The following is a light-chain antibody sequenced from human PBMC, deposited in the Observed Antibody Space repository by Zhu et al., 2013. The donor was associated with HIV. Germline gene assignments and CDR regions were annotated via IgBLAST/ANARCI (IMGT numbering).Light chain of an antibody. V-gene: IGKV3-20*01. CDR1: QAVRGN. CDR2: GAI. Sequence: IVMTQSPAILSVSPGERATLSCRASQAVRGNLAWYQHKPGQAPRVLIYGAITRATGIPVRFRGSGSGTDFTLTISRLEPEDFAVYYCQQYGSSPYSFGQGTKLEIK. CDR3: QQYGSSPYS. J-gene: IGKJ2*03.